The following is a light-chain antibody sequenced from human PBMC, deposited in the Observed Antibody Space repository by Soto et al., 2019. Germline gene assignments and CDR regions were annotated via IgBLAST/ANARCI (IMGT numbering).Light chain of an antibody. CDR1: QSVTSN. CDR2: GAS. Sequence: EIVMTQSPATLSVSPGERATLSCRASQSVTSNLAWYQQKPGQAPRLLIYGASTRATGIPARFSGRGSGTEFTLTISSLQSEDFAVYYCQQYNNWPQGTFGQGTKVEIK. J-gene: IGKJ1*01. CDR3: QQYNNWPQGT. V-gene: IGKV3-15*01.